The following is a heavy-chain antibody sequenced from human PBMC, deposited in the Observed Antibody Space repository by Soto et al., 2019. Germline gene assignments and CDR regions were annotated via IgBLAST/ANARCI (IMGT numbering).Heavy chain of an antibody. CDR2: IYYNGTT. V-gene: IGHV4-39*01. CDR3: ARPRAYGSGSYIDY. Sequence: PSETLSLTCTVSDGSISSSNYYWGWIRQPPGKGLEWLASIYYNGTTYYNPSLKSRVTIFVDTSRNQISLRLSSVTAADTAVYYCARPRAYGSGSYIDYWGQGTLVTISS. D-gene: IGHD3-10*01. J-gene: IGHJ4*02. CDR1: DGSISSSNYY.